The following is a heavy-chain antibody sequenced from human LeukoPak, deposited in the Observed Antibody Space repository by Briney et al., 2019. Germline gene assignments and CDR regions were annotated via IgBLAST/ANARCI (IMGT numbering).Heavy chain of an antibody. J-gene: IGHJ5*02. CDR3: AKDGASVVNWFDP. D-gene: IGHD2-15*01. CDR1: GFTFSNFA. Sequence: GGSLRLSCAASGFTFSNFAMSWVRQAPGKGLEWVSAISGSGGSTYYAVSVKGRFTISRDDSKNTLFLQMNSLRAEDTAVYYCAKDGASVVNWFDPWGQGTLVTVSS. CDR2: ISGSGGST. V-gene: IGHV3-23*01.